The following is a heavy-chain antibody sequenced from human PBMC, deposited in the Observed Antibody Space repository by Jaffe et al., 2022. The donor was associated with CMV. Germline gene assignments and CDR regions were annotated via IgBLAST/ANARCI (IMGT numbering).Heavy chain of an antibody. Sequence: QVQLQESGPGLVKPWGTLSLTCAVSGDSISSTNWWSWVRQPPGKGLEWIGEIYHSGSSNYNASLKSRVTISVDKSKNQFSLRLTSVTAADTAVYYCARKGYNYGDFDYWGQGTLVTVSS. D-gene: IGHD5-18*01. V-gene: IGHV4-4*02. J-gene: IGHJ4*02. CDR3: ARKGYNYGDFDY. CDR1: GDSISSTNW. CDR2: IYHSGSS.